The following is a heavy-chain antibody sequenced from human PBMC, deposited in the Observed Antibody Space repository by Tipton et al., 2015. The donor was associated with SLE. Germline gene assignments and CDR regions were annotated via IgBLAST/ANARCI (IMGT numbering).Heavy chain of an antibody. CDR1: GGSISSYY. J-gene: IGHJ4*02. D-gene: IGHD3-22*01. CDR2: IYYSGST. V-gene: IGHV4-59*08. CDR3: AMGYYDSSGYPPFDF. Sequence: TLSLTCTVSGGSISSYYWSWIRQPPGKGLAWIGYIYYSGSTNYNPALKSRVTISVDTSKNQFSLKLSSVTAADTAVYCCAMGYYDSSGYPPFDFWGQGTLVTVAS.